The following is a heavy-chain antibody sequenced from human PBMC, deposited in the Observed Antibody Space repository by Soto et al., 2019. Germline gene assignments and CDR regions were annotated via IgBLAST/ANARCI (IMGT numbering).Heavy chain of an antibody. CDR3: ARNYYDSSGYPSLLDY. CDR1: GGSISSGGYY. CDR2: IYYSGST. V-gene: IGHV4-31*03. Sequence: QVQLQESGPGLVKPSQTLSLTCTVSGGSISSGGYYWSWIRQHPGKGLEWIGYIYYSGSTYYNPSLKSRVTISVDTSKNQFSLKLSSVTAADTAVYYCARNYYDSSGYPSLLDYWGQGTLVTVSS. J-gene: IGHJ4*02. D-gene: IGHD3-22*01.